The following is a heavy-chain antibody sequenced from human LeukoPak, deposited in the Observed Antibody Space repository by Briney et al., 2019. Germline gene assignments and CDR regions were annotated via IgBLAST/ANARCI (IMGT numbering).Heavy chain of an antibody. D-gene: IGHD5-18*01. CDR1: GGSISSGGYS. J-gene: IGHJ4*02. CDR3: ARGLHTARFDY. CDR2: IYHSGST. Sequence: PSQTLSLTCAVSGGSISSGGYSWSWIRQPPGKGLEWIGYIYHSGSTNYNPSLKSRVTISVDTSKNQFSLKLSSVTAADTAVYYCARGLHTARFDYWGQGTLVTVSS. V-gene: IGHV4-30-2*01.